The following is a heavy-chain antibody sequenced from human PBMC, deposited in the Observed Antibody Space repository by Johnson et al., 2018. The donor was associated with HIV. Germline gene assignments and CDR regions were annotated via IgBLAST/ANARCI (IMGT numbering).Heavy chain of an antibody. D-gene: IGHD1/OR15-1a*01. CDR3: ARAHNWHSDAFDI. CDR2: ISYDGSNK. J-gene: IGHJ3*02. V-gene: IGHV3-30*04. CDR1: GFTFSSYA. Sequence: QMLLVESGGGVVQPGRSLRLSCAASGFTFSSYAMHWVRQAPGKGLEWVAVISYDGSNKYYADSVKGRFTISRDNSKNTLYLQMNSLRAEDTAVYYCARAHNWHSDAFDICGQGKMVTVSS.